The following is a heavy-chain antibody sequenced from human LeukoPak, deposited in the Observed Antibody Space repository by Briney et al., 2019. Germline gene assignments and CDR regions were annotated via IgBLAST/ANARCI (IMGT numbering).Heavy chain of an antibody. CDR3: ARGRDYYGSGSYAGNNWFDP. Sequence: GASVKVSCKASGGTFSSYAISWVRQAPGQGLEWMGGIIPIFGTANYAQKFQGRVTITADESTSTAYMELSSLRSEDTAVYYCARGRDYYGSGSYAGNNWFDPWGQGTLVTVSS. J-gene: IGHJ5*02. CDR1: GGTFSSYA. D-gene: IGHD3-10*01. V-gene: IGHV1-69*13. CDR2: IIPIFGTA.